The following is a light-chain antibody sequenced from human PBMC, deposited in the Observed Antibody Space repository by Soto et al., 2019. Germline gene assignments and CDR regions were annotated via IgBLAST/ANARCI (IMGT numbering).Light chain of an antibody. CDR2: AAS. CDR3: QKYDSAASLT. Sequence: DIQMTQSPSSLSASVGDRVTVTCRASQGISSYLAWYQQKPGKVPKLLIYAASTLQPGVPSRFSGSGSGTDFTLTISSLQPADVATYYCQKYDSAASLTFGGGTKVEIK. V-gene: IGKV1-27*01. J-gene: IGKJ4*01. CDR1: QGISSY.